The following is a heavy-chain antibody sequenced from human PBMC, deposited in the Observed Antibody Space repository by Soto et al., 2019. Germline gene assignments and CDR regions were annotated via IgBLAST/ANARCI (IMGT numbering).Heavy chain of an antibody. V-gene: IGHV3-23*01. CDR2: ISGSGGST. D-gene: IGHD2-2*01. Sequence: GGSLRLSYAASEGTFSGYAVSWVLQAPGKGLEWVSAISGSGGSTYYADSVKGRFTISRDNSKNTLYLQMNSLRAEDTAVYYCAKDKRGYIVVVPAAIMHWGQGTLVTVSS. J-gene: IGHJ4*02. CDR1: EGTFSGYA. CDR3: AKDKRGYIVVVPAAIMH.